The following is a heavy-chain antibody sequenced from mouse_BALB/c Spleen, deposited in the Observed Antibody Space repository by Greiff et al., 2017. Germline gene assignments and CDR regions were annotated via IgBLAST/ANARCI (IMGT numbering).Heavy chain of an antibody. CDR1: GYTFTSYN. CDR2: IYPGNGDT. J-gene: IGHJ2*01. D-gene: IGHD3-1*01. V-gene: IGHV1-12*01. CDR3: ARSAARAHY. Sequence: LQQPGAELVKPGASVKMSCKASGYTFTSYNMHWVKQTPGQGLEWIGAIYPGNGDTSYNQKFKGKATLTADKSSSTAYMQLSSLTSEDSAVYYCARSAARAHYWGQGTTLTVSS.